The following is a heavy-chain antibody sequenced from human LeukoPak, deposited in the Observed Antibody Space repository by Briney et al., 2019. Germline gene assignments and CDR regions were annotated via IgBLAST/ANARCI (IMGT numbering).Heavy chain of an antibody. CDR3: ARGAGYCTSTSCHLWSDY. CDR2: IRYDGGNK. Sequence: GGSLRLSCAASGFTFSNYGMHWVRQAPGKGLEWVAFIRYDGGNKYYADSVKGRFAISRDNAKNSLYLQMNSLRAEDTAVYYCARGAGYCTSTSCHLWSDYWGQGTLVTVSS. CDR1: GFTFSNYG. V-gene: IGHV3-30*02. J-gene: IGHJ4*02. D-gene: IGHD2-2*01.